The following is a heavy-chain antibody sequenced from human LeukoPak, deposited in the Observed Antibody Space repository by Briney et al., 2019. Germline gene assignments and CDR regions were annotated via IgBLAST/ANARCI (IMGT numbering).Heavy chain of an antibody. J-gene: IGHJ4*02. Sequence: PGGSLRLSCAPSGFTFSNYWVHWVRQPPGKGLVWVSRINRDGSTTNYADPVKGRFTVSRDNAKNTMELQMNSLRAEDTAVYYCARDKKSGESSEIDYWGQGTLVTVSS. CDR2: INRDGSTT. CDR1: GFTFSNYW. D-gene: IGHD3-10*01. V-gene: IGHV3-74*01. CDR3: ARDKKSGESSEIDY.